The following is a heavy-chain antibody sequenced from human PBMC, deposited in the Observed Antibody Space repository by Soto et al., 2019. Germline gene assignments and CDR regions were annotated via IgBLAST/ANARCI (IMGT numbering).Heavy chain of an antibody. Sequence: SETLSLTCTVSGGAISTYYWTWIRQPAGKGLEWIGRIYSSGSTKYNPSLQSRVTMSLDTSNNQFSLRLTSVTAADTAVYYCARGQRFADWFDPWGQGTLVTVS. CDR2: IYSSGST. CDR3: ARGQRFADWFDP. CDR1: GGAISTYY. J-gene: IGHJ5*02. V-gene: IGHV4-4*07. D-gene: IGHD3-3*01.